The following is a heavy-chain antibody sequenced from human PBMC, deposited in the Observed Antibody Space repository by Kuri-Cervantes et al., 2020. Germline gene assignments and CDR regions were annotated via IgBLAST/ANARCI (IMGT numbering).Heavy chain of an antibody. D-gene: IGHD6-13*01. Sequence: ASVKVSCKASGYTVTSYDINWVRQATGQGLEWMGWMNPNSGNTGYAQKFQGRVTMTRNTSISTAYMELSSLRSEDTAVYYCARGHSSSWYDYYYMDVWGKGTTVTVSS. CDR1: GYTVTSYD. CDR2: MNPNSGNT. CDR3: ARGHSSSWYDYYYMDV. V-gene: IGHV1-8*02. J-gene: IGHJ6*03.